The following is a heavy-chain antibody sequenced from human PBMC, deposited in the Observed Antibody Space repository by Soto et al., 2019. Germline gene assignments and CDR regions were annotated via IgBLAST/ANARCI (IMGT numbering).Heavy chain of an antibody. CDR3: ARHPSDFWFDP. D-gene: IGHD2-21*02. Sequence: SGNLSLTCSVSCGSISSSSYFWGWIRHPPGKGLEWIGSIFYSGSTYYNPSLQSRVTVSVDTSKNQFSLKLSSVTAADTAVYYCARHPSDFWFDPWGQGTLVTVSS. V-gene: IGHV4-39*01. J-gene: IGHJ5*02. CDR2: IFYSGST. CDR1: CGSISSSSYF.